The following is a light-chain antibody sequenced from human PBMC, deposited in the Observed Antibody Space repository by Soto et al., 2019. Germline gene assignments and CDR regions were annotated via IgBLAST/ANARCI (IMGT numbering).Light chain of an antibody. V-gene: IGKV1-9*01. J-gene: IGKJ5*01. CDR3: QQYGTTRIT. Sequence: IQLTQSPSSLSASVGDRVTMTCRASLGISSAVAWYQQKPGKAPKLLVYSASTLQSGVPSRFSGSGSGTHFTLTISSLHPEDFAVYYCQQYGTTRITFGQGTRLEIK. CDR1: LGISSA. CDR2: SAS.